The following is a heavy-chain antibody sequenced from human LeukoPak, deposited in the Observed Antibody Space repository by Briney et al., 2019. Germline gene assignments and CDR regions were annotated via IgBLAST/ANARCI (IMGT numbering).Heavy chain of an antibody. J-gene: IGHJ1*01. CDR2: IYYSGST. CDR1: GGSISSYY. CDR3: ARYGSGSYSDDHFQH. V-gene: IGHV4-59*08. D-gene: IGHD3-10*01. Sequence: SETLSLTCTVSGGSISSYYWSWIRQPPGKGLEWIGYIYYSGSTKNNPSLKSRVTISVDTSKNQFPLKLTSVTAADTAVYYCARYGSGSYSDDHFQHWGQGTLVTVSS.